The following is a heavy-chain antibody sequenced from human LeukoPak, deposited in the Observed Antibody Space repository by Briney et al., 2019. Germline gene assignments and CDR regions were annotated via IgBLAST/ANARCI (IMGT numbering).Heavy chain of an antibody. Sequence: PSETLSLTCTVSGGSISSSSYYWGWIRQPPGKGLEWIGSIYYSGRTYYNPSLKSRVTISVDTSKNQFSLKLSSVTAADTAVYYCASLRQQLVSNYYMDVWGKGTTVTVSS. D-gene: IGHD6-13*01. CDR3: ASLRQQLVSNYYMDV. CDR1: GGSISSSSYY. J-gene: IGHJ6*03. CDR2: IYYSGRT. V-gene: IGHV4-39*07.